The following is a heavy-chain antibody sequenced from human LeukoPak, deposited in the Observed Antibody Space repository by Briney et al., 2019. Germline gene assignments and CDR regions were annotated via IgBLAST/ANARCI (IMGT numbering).Heavy chain of an antibody. D-gene: IGHD4-17*01. CDR2: IYYTGST. CDR3: ASIGDYHWYFDL. Sequence: SETLSLTCTVSGGSISSSTYYWGWIRQPPGKGLEWIASIYYTGSTNYNPSLKSRVTISVDTSKNQFSLKLSSVTAADTAVYYCASIGDYHWYFDLWGRGTLVTVSS. J-gene: IGHJ2*01. CDR1: GGSISSSTYY. V-gene: IGHV4-39*01.